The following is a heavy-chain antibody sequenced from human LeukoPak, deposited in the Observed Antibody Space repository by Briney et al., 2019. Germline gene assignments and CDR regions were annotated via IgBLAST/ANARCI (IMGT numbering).Heavy chain of an antibody. V-gene: IGHV3-74*01. CDR3: AKCGDLRYFDY. Sequence: GGSLRLSCAASGFTFSSHWMHWVRQAPGKGLVWVSRINSDGSSISYADSVKGRFTISRDNSKNTLYLQMNSLRAEDTAVYYRAKCGDLRYFDYWGQGTLVTVSS. CDR2: INSDGSSI. D-gene: IGHD4-17*01. CDR1: GFTFSSHW. J-gene: IGHJ4*02.